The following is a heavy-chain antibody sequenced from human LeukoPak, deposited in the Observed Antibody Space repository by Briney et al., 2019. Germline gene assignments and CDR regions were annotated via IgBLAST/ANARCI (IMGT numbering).Heavy chain of an antibody. J-gene: IGHJ3*02. CDR1: SGSISSSSSY. CDR3: ARHGPGIADGFDI. Sequence: SQTLSLTCTVSSGSISSSSSYWGWIRQPPGKGLEWIGSMYSSGSTYYNPSLKSRVTISVDTSKNQFSLKLRSVTAADTAVYYCARHGPGIADGFDIWGQGTMVTVSS. V-gene: IGHV4-39*01. CDR2: MYSSGST. D-gene: IGHD1-26*01.